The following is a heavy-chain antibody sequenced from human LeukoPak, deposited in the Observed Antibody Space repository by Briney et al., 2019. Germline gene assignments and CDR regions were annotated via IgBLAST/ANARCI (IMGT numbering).Heavy chain of an antibody. D-gene: IGHD3-22*01. J-gene: IGHJ4*02. Sequence: PGGSLRLSCAASGFTFSSYAMSWIRQPPGKGLEWIGEINHSGSTNYNPSLKSRVTISVDTSKNQFSLKLSSVTAADTAVYYCARGDRYYYDSSGYFDYWGQGTLVTVSS. CDR3: ARGDRYYYDSSGYFDY. CDR1: GFTFSSYA. CDR2: INHSGST. V-gene: IGHV4-34*01.